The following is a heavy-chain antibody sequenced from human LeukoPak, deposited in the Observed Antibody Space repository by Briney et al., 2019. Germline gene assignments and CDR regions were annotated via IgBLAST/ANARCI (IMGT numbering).Heavy chain of an antibody. CDR3: ARDLIRQLVPSD. Sequence: PGGSLRLSCAASGFTVSSNYMSWVRQAPGKGLEWVSVIYSGGSTYYADSVKGRFTISRDKAKNSLYLQMNSLRAEDTAVYYCARDLIRQLVPSDWGQGTLVTVSS. CDR2: IYSGGST. CDR1: GFTVSSNY. V-gene: IGHV3-53*01. D-gene: IGHD6-6*01. J-gene: IGHJ4*02.